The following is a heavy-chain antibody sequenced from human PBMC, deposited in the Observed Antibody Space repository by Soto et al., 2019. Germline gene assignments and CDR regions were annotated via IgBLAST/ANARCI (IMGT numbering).Heavy chain of an antibody. CDR3: ARDLDGSGSYYTDY. Sequence: AAVKVSCKASGYTFISYGINWVRQAPGQGLEWMGWISVYNGNTKYAQKFQGRVTMTTDTSTSTAYMELRSLRPDDTAVYYCARDLDGSGSYYTDYWGQGTMVTVSS. D-gene: IGHD3-10*01. V-gene: IGHV1-18*01. CDR2: ISVYNGNT. J-gene: IGHJ4*02. CDR1: GYTFISYG.